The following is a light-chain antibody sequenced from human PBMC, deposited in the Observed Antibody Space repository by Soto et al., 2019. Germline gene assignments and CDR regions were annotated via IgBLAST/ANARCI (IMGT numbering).Light chain of an antibody. CDR1: QSFYGTY. Sequence: EIVLTQSPGTLSLSPGERASLSCMASQSFYGTYLAWYQQRPGQAPRLLIYGASTRATGIPARFSGSGSGTEFTLTISSLQSEDFAIYYCQQYNNWPPITFGQGTKVDIK. CDR2: GAS. CDR3: QQYNNWPPIT. V-gene: IGKV3-15*01. J-gene: IGKJ1*01.